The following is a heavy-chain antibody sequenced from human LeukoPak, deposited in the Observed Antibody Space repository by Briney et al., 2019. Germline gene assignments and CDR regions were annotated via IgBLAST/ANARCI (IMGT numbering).Heavy chain of an antibody. CDR3: ARGVGVEMAPDFDY. J-gene: IGHJ4*02. Sequence: AASVKVSCKASGGTFSSYAISWVRQAPGQGLEWMGGIIPIFGTANYAQKFQGRVTITADESTSTAYMELSSLRSEDTAVYYCARGVGVEMAPDFDYWGQGTLVTVSS. CDR1: GGTFSSYA. D-gene: IGHD5-24*01. CDR2: IIPIFGTA. V-gene: IGHV1-69*13.